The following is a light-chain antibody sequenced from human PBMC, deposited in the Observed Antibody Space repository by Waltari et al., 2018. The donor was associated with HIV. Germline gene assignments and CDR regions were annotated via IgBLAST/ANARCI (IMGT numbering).Light chain of an antibody. CDR1: GSADVKAKS. J-gene: IGLJ2*01. V-gene: IGLV2-14*03. CDR3: SSFTTTRNFV. CDR2: DVA. Sequence: QSALTQPASVSGSPGQSITISCTGVGSADVKAKSVSWYQQRPGAAPVLLIYDVANRPSGISSRFSGSKSDNTASLTISGLQAEDEANYYCSSFTTTRNFVFGGGTRVTVL.